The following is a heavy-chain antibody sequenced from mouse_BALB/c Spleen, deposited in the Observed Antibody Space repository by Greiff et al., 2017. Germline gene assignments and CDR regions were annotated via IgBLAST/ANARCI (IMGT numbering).Heavy chain of an antibody. V-gene: IGHV1-80*01. CDR2: IYPGDGDT. D-gene: IGHD3-1*01. CDR3: ARELGLRY. J-gene: IGHJ3*01. Sequence: QVQLQQSGAELVRPGSSVKISCKASGYAFSSYWMNWVKQRPGQGLEWIGQIYPGDGDTNYNGKFKGKATLTADKSSSTAYMQLSSLTSEDSAVYFCARELGLRYWGQGTLVTVSA. CDR1: GYAFSSYW.